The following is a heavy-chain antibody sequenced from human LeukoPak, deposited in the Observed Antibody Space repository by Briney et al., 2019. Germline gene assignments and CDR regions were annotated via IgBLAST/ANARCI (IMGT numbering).Heavy chain of an antibody. D-gene: IGHD5-18*01. CDR3: ASGYTRSQH. V-gene: IGHV3-7*01. CDR1: GFTFSSYS. CDR2: IKKEGSEN. J-gene: IGHJ1*01. Sequence: GGTLRLSCAASGFTFSSYSMSSVRQAPQKGLEWVANIKKEGSENYYVDSVKGRFTISRDNAKNSLSLQMNSLRAEDTAVYYCASGYTRSQHWGQGTLVTVSS.